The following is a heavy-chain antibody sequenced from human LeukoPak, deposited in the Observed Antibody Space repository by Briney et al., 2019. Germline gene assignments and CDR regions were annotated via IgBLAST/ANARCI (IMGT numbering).Heavy chain of an antibody. CDR3: ARGDDFSGDY. D-gene: IGHD3/OR15-3a*01. J-gene: IGHJ4*02. CDR1: GFTFSNYW. V-gene: IGHV3-7*04. Sequence: PGGSLRISCAASGFTFSNYWMSWVRQAPGKGLEWVTNIHQDGNEKYYVDSVKGRFTISRDNAKNLLRLQMDSLRVEDTAVYYCARGDDFSGDYWGQGTLVTVSS. CDR2: IHQDGNEK.